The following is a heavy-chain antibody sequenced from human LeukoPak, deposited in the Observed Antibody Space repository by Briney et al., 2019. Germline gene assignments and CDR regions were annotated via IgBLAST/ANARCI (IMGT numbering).Heavy chain of an antibody. CDR1: GSIFTSYW. V-gene: IGHV5-10-1*01. J-gene: IGHJ6*02. CDR2: IDPSDSYT. D-gene: IGHD3-10*01. Sequence: GESLQISCKGSGSIFTSYWISWVRQLPGKGLEWMGRIDPSDSYTNYSPSFQGHVTISADKSISTAYLQWSSLKASDTAMYYCARLAEITSGMDVWGQGTTVTVSS. CDR3: ARLAEITSGMDV.